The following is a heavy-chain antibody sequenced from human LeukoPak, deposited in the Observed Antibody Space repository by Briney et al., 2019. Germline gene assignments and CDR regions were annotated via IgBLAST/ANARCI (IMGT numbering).Heavy chain of an antibody. CDR1: GFTFSSYA. D-gene: IGHD5-18*01. J-gene: IGHJ6*02. Sequence: RGSLRLSCAASGFTFSSYAMHWVRQAPGKGLEWVAVISYDGSNKYYADSVKGRFTISRDNSKNTLYLQMNSLRAEDTAVYYCARTEDTAMVKGFYGMDVWGQGTTVTVSS. CDR3: ARTEDTAMVKGFYGMDV. V-gene: IGHV3-30-3*01. CDR2: ISYDGSNK.